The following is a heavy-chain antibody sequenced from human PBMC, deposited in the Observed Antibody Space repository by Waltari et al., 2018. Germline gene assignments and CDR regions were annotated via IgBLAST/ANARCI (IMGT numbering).Heavy chain of an antibody. Sequence: EVQLVESGGGLVQPGGSLRLSCAASGFTFSSYSMNWVRQAPGKGLEWVSYISSSSSTIYYADSVKGQFTISRDNAKNSLYLQMNSLRAEDTAVYYCARGWRYDILTGYHFDYWGQGTLVTVSS. D-gene: IGHD3-9*01. J-gene: IGHJ4*02. CDR2: ISSSSSTI. V-gene: IGHV3-48*04. CDR3: ARGWRYDILTGYHFDY. CDR1: GFTFSSYS.